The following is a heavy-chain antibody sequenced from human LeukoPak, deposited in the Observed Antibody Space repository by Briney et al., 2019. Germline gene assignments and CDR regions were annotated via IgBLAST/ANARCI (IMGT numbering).Heavy chain of an antibody. CDR2: IKIDGSQI. CDR3: ARDLNWETY. Sequence: GGSLRLSCAASGFTFRSYWMSWVRQAPGKGLEWVANIKIDGSQIYYVDSVKGRFTISRDNAKNSLYLQMNSLRAEDTAVYYCARDLNWETYWGQGTLVSVSS. CDR1: GFTFRSYW. J-gene: IGHJ4*02. D-gene: IGHD7-27*01. V-gene: IGHV3-7*01.